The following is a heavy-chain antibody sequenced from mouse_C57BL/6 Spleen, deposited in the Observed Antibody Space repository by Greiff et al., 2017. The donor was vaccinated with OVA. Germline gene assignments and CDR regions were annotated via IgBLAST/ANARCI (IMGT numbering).Heavy chain of an antibody. Sequence: QVQLQQPGAELVMPGASVKLSCKASGYTFTSYWMHWVKQRPGQGLEWIGEIDPSDSYTNYNQKFKGKSTLTVDKSSSTAYMQLSSLTSEDSAVYDCARKDYGSFYWYFDVWGTGTTVTVSS. J-gene: IGHJ1*03. CDR3: ARKDYGSFYWYFDV. D-gene: IGHD1-1*01. CDR2: IDPSDSYT. V-gene: IGHV1-69*01. CDR1: GYTFTSYW.